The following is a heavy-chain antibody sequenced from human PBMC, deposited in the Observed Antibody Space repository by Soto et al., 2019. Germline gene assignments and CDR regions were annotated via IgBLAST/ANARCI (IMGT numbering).Heavy chain of an antibody. J-gene: IGHJ1*01. CDR1: GFTFSRDW. Sequence: AGGSLRLSCAASGFTFSRDWMSWVRQAPGKGLEWVANIKQDGSEKYYVDSVKGRFTISRDNAKNSLYLQMNSLRAEDTAVYYCSSVRFKRRGHLPGHLAFRAQG. CDR3: SSVRFKRRGHLPGHLAF. V-gene: IGHV3-7*01. D-gene: IGHD3-10*02. CDR2: IKQDGSEK.